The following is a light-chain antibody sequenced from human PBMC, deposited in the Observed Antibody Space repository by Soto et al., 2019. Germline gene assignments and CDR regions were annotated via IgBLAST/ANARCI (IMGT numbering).Light chain of an antibody. V-gene: IGKV3-20*01. CDR3: HHYDNSPYT. J-gene: IGKJ2*01. CDR1: PSVSSSY. CDR2: GAS. Sequence: EIVLTQSPCTPSLSQRARATLSCRAGPSVSSSYLAWYQQKPGQAPRVLIYGASSRATGIPARLSCSGSWADFSLTISRLELDGFAVYYCHHYDNSPYTFGQGTTLEIK.